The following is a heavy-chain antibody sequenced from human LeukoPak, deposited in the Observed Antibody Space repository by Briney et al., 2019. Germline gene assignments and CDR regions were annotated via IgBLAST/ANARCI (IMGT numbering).Heavy chain of an antibody. V-gene: IGHV3-30*02. Sequence: EPGGSLRLSCAASGLTFSSYGMHWVRQAPGKGLEWVAFIRYDGSNKYYADSVKGRFTISRDNSKNTLYLQMNSLRAEDTAVYYCAREDSQFSQHTIVVVTYYFDYWGQGTLVTVSS. J-gene: IGHJ4*02. CDR3: AREDSQFSQHTIVVVTYYFDY. D-gene: IGHD3-22*01. CDR1: GLTFSSYG. CDR2: IRYDGSNK.